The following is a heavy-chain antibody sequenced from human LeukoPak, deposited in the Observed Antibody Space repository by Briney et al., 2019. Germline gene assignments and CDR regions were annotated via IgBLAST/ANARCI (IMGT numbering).Heavy chain of an antibody. CDR3: TRDLWFGELSLGY. V-gene: IGHV3-21*01. J-gene: IGHJ4*02. Sequence: PGGSLRLSCAASGFTFSSYSMNWVRQAPGKGLEWVSSISSSSSYIYYADSVKGRFTISRDNAKNSLYLQMNSLRAEDTAVYYCTRDLWFGELSLGYWGQGTLVTVSS. CDR1: GFTFSSYS. CDR2: ISSSSSYI. D-gene: IGHD3-10*01.